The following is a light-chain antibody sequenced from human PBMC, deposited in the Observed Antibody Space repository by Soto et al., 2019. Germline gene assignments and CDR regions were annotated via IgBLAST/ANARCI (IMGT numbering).Light chain of an antibody. Sequence: QSVLTQPASVSGSPGQSITISCTGASSDVGGYNYVSWYQQHPGKAPKLMIYEVSHRPSEISNRFSDSKSGNTASLTISGLQAEDEADYYCSSYTSSTTLHVFGTGTKVTVL. J-gene: IGLJ1*01. CDR3: SSYTSSTTLHV. CDR1: SSDVGGYNY. V-gene: IGLV2-14*01. CDR2: EVS.